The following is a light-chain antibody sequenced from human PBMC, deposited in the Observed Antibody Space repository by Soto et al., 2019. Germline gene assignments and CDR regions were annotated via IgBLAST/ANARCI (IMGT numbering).Light chain of an antibody. J-gene: IGKJ4*01. CDR2: DVS. CDR3: HQRSNWPLT. Sequence: EIVMTQSPDTLSLSPGQRATLSCRASVSVRTDLAWYQQKPGQALRLLISDVSKRATGIPARFSGSGSATDFTLTISSLEPEDFAVYYCHQRSNWPLTFGGGTKLEIK. CDR1: VSVRTD. V-gene: IGKV3-11*01.